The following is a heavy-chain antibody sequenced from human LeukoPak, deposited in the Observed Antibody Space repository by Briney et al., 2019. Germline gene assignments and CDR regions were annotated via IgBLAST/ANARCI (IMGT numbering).Heavy chain of an antibody. CDR1: GFTFSNYG. Sequence: AGGSLRLSCASSGFTFSNYGMHWVHQAPGKGLEWVAGIWYDGGYKYYADSVKGRFTISRDNSKNTLFLQMDSLRAEDTAVYYCARNYYDSSGYQKATFHYGGQGTLVTVSS. V-gene: IGHV3-33*01. CDR3: ARNYYDSSGYQKATFHY. CDR2: IWYDGGYK. D-gene: IGHD3-22*01. J-gene: IGHJ4*02.